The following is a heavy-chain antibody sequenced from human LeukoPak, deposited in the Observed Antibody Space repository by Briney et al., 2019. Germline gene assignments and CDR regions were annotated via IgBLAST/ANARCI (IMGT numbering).Heavy chain of an antibody. CDR3: AKDTRGVVTAMFDY. CDR1: GFTFDDYA. CDR2: ISWNSGSI. Sequence: SLRLSCAASGFTFDDYAMHWVRQAPGKGLEGVSGISWNSGSIGYADSVKGRFTISRDNAKNSLYLQMNSLRAEDTALYYCAKDTRGVVTAMFDYWGQGTLVTVSP. D-gene: IGHD2-21*02. V-gene: IGHV3-9*01. J-gene: IGHJ4*02.